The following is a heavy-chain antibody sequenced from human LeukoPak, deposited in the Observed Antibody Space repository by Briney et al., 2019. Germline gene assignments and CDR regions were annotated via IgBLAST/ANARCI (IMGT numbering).Heavy chain of an antibody. J-gene: IGHJ3*02. CDR2: INHSGST. CDR1: GGSFSGYY. V-gene: IGHV4-34*01. CDR3: ARAWTYYYDSSGYYKAAGDAFDI. D-gene: IGHD3-22*01. Sequence: PSETLSLTCAVYGGSFSGYYWSWIRQPPGKGLEWIGEINHSGSTNYNPSLKSRVTISVDTSKNQFSLKLSSVTAADTAVYYCARAWTYYYDSSGYYKAAGDAFDIWGQGTMVTVSS.